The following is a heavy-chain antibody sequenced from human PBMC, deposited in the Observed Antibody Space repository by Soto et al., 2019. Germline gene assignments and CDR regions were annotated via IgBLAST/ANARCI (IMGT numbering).Heavy chain of an antibody. D-gene: IGHD3-3*01. Sequence: QVQLQESGPGLVKPSGTLSLTCAVSGGSISSSNWWSWVRQPPGKGLEWIGEIYHSGSTNYNPSLKSRVTISVDKSKNQFSLKLSSVTAADTAVYYCAREVGKSEEYYDFWSGYIEYWGQGTLVTVSS. CDR1: GGSISSSNW. CDR3: AREVGKSEEYYDFWSGYIEY. V-gene: IGHV4-4*02. J-gene: IGHJ4*02. CDR2: IYHSGST.